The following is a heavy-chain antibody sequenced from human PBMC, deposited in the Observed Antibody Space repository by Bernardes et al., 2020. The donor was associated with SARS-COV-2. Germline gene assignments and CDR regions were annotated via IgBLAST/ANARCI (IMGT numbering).Heavy chain of an antibody. CDR2: ISGSGGST. V-gene: IGHV3-23*01. Sequence: GSLRLSFAASGFTFSSYAMSWVRQAPGKGLEWVSAISGSGGSTYYADSVKGRFTISRDNSKNTLYLQMNSLRAEDTAVYYCAKDSTPPSYCGGDCYGAFDIWGQGTMVTVSS. CDR3: AKDSTPPSYCGGDCYGAFDI. CDR1: GFTFSSYA. D-gene: IGHD2-21*02. J-gene: IGHJ3*02.